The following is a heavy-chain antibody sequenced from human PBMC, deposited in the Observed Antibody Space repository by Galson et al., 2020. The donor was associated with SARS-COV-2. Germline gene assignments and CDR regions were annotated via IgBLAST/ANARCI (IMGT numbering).Heavy chain of an antibody. CDR1: GFSFSNFD. J-gene: IGHJ4*02. Sequence: GESLKISCAASGFSFSNFDMSWVRQAPGRGLEWVSTISRRDPGTFYAASVRGRFTISRDNSKNTLSLQMNSLRGDDTALYYCAKDPGYSYGTYFDSWGQGTLVTVSS. D-gene: IGHD5-18*01. CDR2: ISRRDPGT. CDR3: AKDPGYSYGTYFDS. V-gene: IGHV3-23*01.